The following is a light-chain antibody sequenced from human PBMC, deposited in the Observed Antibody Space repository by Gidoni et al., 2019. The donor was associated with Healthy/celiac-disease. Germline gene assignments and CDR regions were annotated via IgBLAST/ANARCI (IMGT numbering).Light chain of an antibody. V-gene: IGLV3-9*01. CDR2: RDS. CDR1: NIGNKN. CDR3: QVWDSSTAV. Sequence: SYELTQPLSVSVALGQTARITCGGNNIGNKNVHWYQQKPGQAPVLVIYRDSNRPSGIPERVSGSNSGNTATLTISSAQAGDEADYYCQVWDSSTAVFGGGTKLTVL. J-gene: IGLJ2*01.